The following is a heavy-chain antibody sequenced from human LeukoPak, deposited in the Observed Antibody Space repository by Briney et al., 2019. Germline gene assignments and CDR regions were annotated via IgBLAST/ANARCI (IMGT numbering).Heavy chain of an antibody. V-gene: IGHV3-21*04. D-gene: IGHD2-2*01. CDR2: ISSGNDYI. CDR3: AKDLAGYCSSTSCEIS. J-gene: IGHJ5*02. CDR1: GLTFSKYG. Sequence: PGGSLRLSCAVSGLTFSKYGMNWVRQAPGTGLEWVSSISSGNDYIHYADSVKGRFTISRDNSKNTLYLQMNSLRAEDTAVYYCAKDLAGYCSSTSCEISWGQGTLVTVSS.